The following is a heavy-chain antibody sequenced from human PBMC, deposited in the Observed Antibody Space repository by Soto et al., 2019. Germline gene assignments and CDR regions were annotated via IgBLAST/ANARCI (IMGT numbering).Heavy chain of an antibody. D-gene: IGHD5-12*01. CDR3: ARDSVGSGYD. V-gene: IGHV4-59*01. Sequence: QVQLQESGPGLVKPSETLSRTCAVSGGSISGYYWSWIRQPPEKRLEWIGYISYSGYTNYNPSLNSRVTISVHRSKNQFSLELRSVTASATVVYYCARDSVGSGYDWGQGTLVTVSS. J-gene: IGHJ4*02. CDR1: GGSISGYY. CDR2: ISYSGYT.